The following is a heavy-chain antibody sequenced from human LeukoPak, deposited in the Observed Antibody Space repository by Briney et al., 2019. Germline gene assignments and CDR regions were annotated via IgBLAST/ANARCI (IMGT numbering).Heavy chain of an antibody. CDR2: IIPILGIA. CDR3: ARGSTMIEPNWFDP. Sequence: SVKVSCKASGGTFSSYAISWVRQAPGQGLEWMGRIIPILGIANYAQKFQGRVTITADESTSTAYMELSSLRSEDTAVYYCARGSTMIEPNWFDPWGQGTLVTVSS. J-gene: IGHJ5*02. CDR1: GGTFSSYA. D-gene: IGHD3-22*01. V-gene: IGHV1-69*04.